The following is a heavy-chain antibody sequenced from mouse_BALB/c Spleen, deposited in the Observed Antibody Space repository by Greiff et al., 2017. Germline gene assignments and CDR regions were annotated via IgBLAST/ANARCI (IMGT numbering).Heavy chain of an antibody. Sequence: VMLVESGPGLVAPSQSLSITCTVSGFSLTSYGVHWVRQPPGKGLEWLGVIWAGGSTNYNSALMSRLSISKDISKSQVFLKMNSLQTDDTAMYYCARDPNYYGSSYGAMDYWGQGTSVTVSS. CDR2: IWAGGST. CDR1: GFSLTSYG. D-gene: IGHD1-1*01. CDR3: ARDPNYYGSSYGAMDY. V-gene: IGHV2-9*02. J-gene: IGHJ4*01.